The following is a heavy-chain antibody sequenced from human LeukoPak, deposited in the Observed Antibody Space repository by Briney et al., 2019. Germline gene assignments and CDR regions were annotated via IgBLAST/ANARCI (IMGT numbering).Heavy chain of an antibody. CDR1: GFNFNSYG. D-gene: IGHD3-22*01. J-gene: IGHJ4*02. Sequence: PGGSLRLSCAASGFNFNSYGMHWVRQAPGKGLEWVAFIRYDGSKKYYADSVKGRFTISRDNSKNTLSLQMNSLRVEDTAVYYCAKGGCEYDSSGHNYFDYWGQGTLVTVSS. CDR2: IRYDGSKK. V-gene: IGHV3-30*02. CDR3: AKGGCEYDSSGHNYFDY.